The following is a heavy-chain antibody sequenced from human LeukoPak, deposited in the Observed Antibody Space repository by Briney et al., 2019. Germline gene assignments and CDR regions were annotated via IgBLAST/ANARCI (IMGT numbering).Heavy chain of an antibody. V-gene: IGHV3-23*01. J-gene: IGHJ4*02. Sequence: GASLRLSCAASGFTFSSYAMSWVRQAPGKGLEGVSAISGSGGSTYYADSVKGRFTISRDNSKNTLYLQMNSLRAEDTAVYYCAKATYDFWNGYLAYSFDYWGQGTLVTVSS. CDR1: GFTFSSYA. D-gene: IGHD3-3*01. CDR2: ISGSGGST. CDR3: AKATYDFWNGYLAYSFDY.